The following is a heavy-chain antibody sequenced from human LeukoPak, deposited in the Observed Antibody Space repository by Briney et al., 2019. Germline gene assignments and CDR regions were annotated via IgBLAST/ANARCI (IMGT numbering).Heavy chain of an antibody. Sequence: GGSLRLSCAASGFTFSSYAMSWVRQAPGKGLEWVSAISGSGGNTYYADSVKGRFTISRDNSKNTLYLQMNSLRAEDTALYYCAKSAGWQQLGRLDYWGQGTLVTVSS. J-gene: IGHJ4*02. CDR1: GFTFSSYA. CDR3: AKSAGWQQLGRLDY. V-gene: IGHV3-23*01. D-gene: IGHD6-13*01. CDR2: ISGSGGNT.